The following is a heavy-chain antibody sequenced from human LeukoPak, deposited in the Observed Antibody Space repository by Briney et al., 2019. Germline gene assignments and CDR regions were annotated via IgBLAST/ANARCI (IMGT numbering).Heavy chain of an antibody. V-gene: IGHV1-18*01. CDR2: ISAYNGNT. CDR1: GYPFTSYG. CDR3: AGYCSSTSCPGPFRYWFDP. Sequence: ASVQVSCQASGYPFTSYGISWVRQPPGQGLEGMGWISAYNGNTNYAQKLQGRVTMTTDTSTSTAYMELRSLRSDDTAVYYCAGYCSSTSCPGPFRYWFDPWGQGTLVTVSS. D-gene: IGHD2-2*01. J-gene: IGHJ5*02.